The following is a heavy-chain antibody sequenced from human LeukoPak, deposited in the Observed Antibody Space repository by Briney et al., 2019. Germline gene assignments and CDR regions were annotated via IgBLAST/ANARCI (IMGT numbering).Heavy chain of an antibody. CDR3: SRHFPGAPLDP. V-gene: IGHV1-18*01. Sequence: ASVKVSCKASGYTFTSYGISWVRQAPGQGLEWMGWISAYNGNTNYAQKLQGRVTMTTDTSTSTAYMELRSLRSDDTDVYYCSRHFPGAPLDPWGQGTLVTVSS. J-gene: IGHJ5*02. D-gene: IGHD2/OR15-2a*01. CDR1: GYTFTSYG. CDR2: ISAYNGNT.